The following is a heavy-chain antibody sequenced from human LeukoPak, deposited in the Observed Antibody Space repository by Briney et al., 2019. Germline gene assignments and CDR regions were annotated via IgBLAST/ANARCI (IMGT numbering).Heavy chain of an antibody. CDR3: ARVQYDSSGYPKASPHAFDI. CDR2: IIPIFGTA. J-gene: IGHJ3*02. V-gene: IGHV1-69*13. CDR1: GGTFSSYA. D-gene: IGHD3-22*01. Sequence: SVKVSCKASGGTFSSYAISWVRQAPGQGLEWMGGIIPIFGTANYAQKFQGRVTITADESTSTAYMELSSLRSEDTAVYYCARVQYDSSGYPKASPHAFDIWGQGTMVTVSS.